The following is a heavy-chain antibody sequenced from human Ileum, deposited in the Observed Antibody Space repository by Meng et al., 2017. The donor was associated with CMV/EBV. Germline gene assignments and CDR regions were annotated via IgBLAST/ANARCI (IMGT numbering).Heavy chain of an antibody. CDR2: IYWDGDR. V-gene: IGHV2-5*02. Sequence: QLPLKGIGPTLLKPTQTPTLTCTFSGFSLTTTGVGVGWIRQPPGKALEWLAIIYWDGDRRYNPSLRSRLTIMKDTSGNQVVLKMADMDPVDTATYYCAQTSTGNIPFSYLFDYWGQGALVTVSS. D-gene: IGHD3-10*01. J-gene: IGHJ4*02. CDR1: GFSLTTTGVG. CDR3: AQTSTGNIPFSYLFDY.